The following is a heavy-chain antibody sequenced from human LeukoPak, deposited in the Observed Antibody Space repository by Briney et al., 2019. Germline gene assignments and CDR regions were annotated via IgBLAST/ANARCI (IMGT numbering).Heavy chain of an antibody. Sequence: GGSLRLSCAASGFTFSSYWMSWVRQAPGKGLEWVSSISSSSSYIYYADSVKGRFTISRDNAKNSLYLQMNSLRAEDTAVYYCARASEVYYYYYMDVWGKGTTVTVSS. CDR2: ISSSSSYI. CDR3: ARASEVYYYYYMDV. CDR1: GFTFSSYW. J-gene: IGHJ6*03. D-gene: IGHD1-26*01. V-gene: IGHV3-21*01.